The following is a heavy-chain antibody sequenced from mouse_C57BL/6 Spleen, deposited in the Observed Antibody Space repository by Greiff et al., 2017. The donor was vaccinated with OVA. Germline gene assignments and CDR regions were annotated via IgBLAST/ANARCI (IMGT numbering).Heavy chain of an antibody. CDR2: INPSSGYT. D-gene: IGHD2-1*01. J-gene: IGHJ4*01. Sequence: VKLQESGAELAKPGASVKLSCKASGYTFTSYWMHWVKQRPGQGLEWIGYINPSSGYTKYNQKFKDKAPLTADKSSSTAYMQLSSLTYEDSAVYYCARRGNSYYAMDYWGQGTSVTVSS. V-gene: IGHV1-7*01. CDR1: GYTFTSYW. CDR3: ARRGNSYYAMDY.